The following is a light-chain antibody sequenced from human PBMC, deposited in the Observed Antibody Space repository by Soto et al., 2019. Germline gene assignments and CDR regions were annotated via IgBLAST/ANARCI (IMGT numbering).Light chain of an antibody. CDR2: GAS. CDR1: QSVSSSY. Sequence: EIVLTQSPGTLSLSPGERATLSCRASQSVSSSYLAWYQQKPGQAPRLLIYGASSRATGIPDRFSGSGSVTDFTLTISRLEPEDFAVYYCQQYGYTFGQGTKLEIK. J-gene: IGKJ2*01. V-gene: IGKV3-20*01. CDR3: QQYGYT.